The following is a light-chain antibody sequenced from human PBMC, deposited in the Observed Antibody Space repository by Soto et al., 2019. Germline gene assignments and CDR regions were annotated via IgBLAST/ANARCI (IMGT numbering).Light chain of an antibody. CDR1: QSVYSN. CDR2: GSS. CDR3: QQYNSWPLT. J-gene: IGKJ4*01. Sequence: EIVMTQSPATLSMSPGERATLSCRASQSVYSNLAWYQQKPGQTPRLLIYGSSTRATGIPARFSGGGSGTEFTLTISSLQSEDFAVYYGQQYNSWPLTFGGGTTVEIK. V-gene: IGKV3-15*01.